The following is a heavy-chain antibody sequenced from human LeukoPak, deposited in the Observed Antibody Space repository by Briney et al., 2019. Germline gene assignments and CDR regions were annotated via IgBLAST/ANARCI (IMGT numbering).Heavy chain of an antibody. V-gene: IGHV3-30*01. CDR3: ARCPRGAAAGIYYFDY. Sequence: PGGSLRLSCAASGFTFSSYAMSWVRQAPGKGLEWVAVISYDGSNKYYADSVKGRFTISRDNSKNTLYLQMNSLRAEDTAVYYCARCPRGAAAGIYYFDYWGQGTLVTVSS. D-gene: IGHD6-13*01. J-gene: IGHJ4*02. CDR1: GFTFSSYA. CDR2: ISYDGSNK.